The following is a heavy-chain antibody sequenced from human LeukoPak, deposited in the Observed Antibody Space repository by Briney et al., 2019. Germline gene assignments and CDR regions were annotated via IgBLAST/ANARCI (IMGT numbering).Heavy chain of an antibody. CDR1: GGSFSGYY. J-gene: IGHJ5*02. V-gene: IGHV4-34*01. Sequence: PSETRSLTCAVYGGSFSGYYWSWIRQPPGKGLEWIGEINHSGSTNYNPSLKSRVTISVDTSKNQFSLKLSSVTAADTAVYYCARGGGWFDPWGQGTLVTVSS. D-gene: IGHD4-23*01. CDR3: ARGGGWFDP. CDR2: INHSGST.